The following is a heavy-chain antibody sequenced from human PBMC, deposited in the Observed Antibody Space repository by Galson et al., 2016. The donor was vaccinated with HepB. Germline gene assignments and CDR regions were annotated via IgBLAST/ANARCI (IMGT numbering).Heavy chain of an antibody. CDR3: ARVKMELTYYYYGLDV. CDR2: IWYDRSNK. V-gene: IGHV3-33*01. CDR1: GFTFNNFG. Sequence: SLRLSCAASGFTFNNFGMHWVRQAPGKGLEWVAVIWYDRSNKFYADSVKGRFTISRDNSKNTLYLQMNSLKTKDTAVYYCARVKMELTYYYYGLDVWGQGTTVTVSS. J-gene: IGHJ6*02. D-gene: IGHD1-7*01.